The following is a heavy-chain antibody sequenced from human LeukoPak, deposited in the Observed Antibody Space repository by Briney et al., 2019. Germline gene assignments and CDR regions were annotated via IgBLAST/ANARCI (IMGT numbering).Heavy chain of an antibody. V-gene: IGHV3-21*04. CDR1: GFTFSNYY. D-gene: IGHD1-26*01. J-gene: IGHJ3*02. Sequence: GGSLRLSCVASGFTFSNYYMNWVRQAPGKGLEWVSYISSSSSYIYYADSVKGRFTISRDNAKNSLYLQMNSLRAEDTAVYYCAKRGGVGARDAFDIWGQGTMVTVSS. CDR2: ISSSSSYI. CDR3: AKRGGVGARDAFDI.